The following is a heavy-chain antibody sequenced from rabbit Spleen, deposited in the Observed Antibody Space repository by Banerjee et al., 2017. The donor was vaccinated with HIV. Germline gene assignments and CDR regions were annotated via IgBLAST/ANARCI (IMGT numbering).Heavy chain of an antibody. D-gene: IGHD1-1*01. V-gene: IGHV1S45*01. CDR1: GFSFSDRDV. J-gene: IGHJ4*01. Sequence: QEQLVESGGGLVKPEGSLTLTCKASGFSFSDRDVMCWVRQAPGKGLEWIACINTATGKAVSASWAKGRFPLSKTSSNTVTLQMTRLTAADPATFFCARDLVGVIGWNFNLWGPGTLVTVS. CDR2: INTATGKA. CDR3: ARDLVGVIGWNFNL.